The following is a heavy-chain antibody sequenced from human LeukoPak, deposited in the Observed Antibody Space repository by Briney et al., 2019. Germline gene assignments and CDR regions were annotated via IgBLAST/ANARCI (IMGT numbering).Heavy chain of an antibody. CDR3: ARDDSGDYGMDV. CDR2: LSASGEST. Sequence: GGSLRLSCAASGFTFSSYAMSWVRQAPGKGLEWVSALSASGESTNYADSVKGRFTISRDNAKNSLYLQMSSLRAEDTAVYYCARDDSGDYGMDVWGQGTTVTVSS. J-gene: IGHJ6*02. D-gene: IGHD4-17*01. CDR1: GFTFSSYA. V-gene: IGHV3-23*01.